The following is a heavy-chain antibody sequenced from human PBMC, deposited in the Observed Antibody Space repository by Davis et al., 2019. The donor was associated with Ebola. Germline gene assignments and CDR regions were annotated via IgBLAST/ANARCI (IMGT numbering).Heavy chain of an antibody. J-gene: IGHJ4*02. CDR1: GFRTTTYG. D-gene: IGHD3-10*01. V-gene: IGHV3-33*01. CDR2: IWYDGSNE. Sequence: PGGSLRLSCAASGFRTTTYGMHWVRQAPGKGLEWVAVIWYDGSNENYADSVKGRFSISRDNAKNSLYLQMNSLRAEDTAVYYCARDLDYYGSGNYNFFDYWGQGTLVTVAS. CDR3: ARDLDYYGSGNYNFFDY.